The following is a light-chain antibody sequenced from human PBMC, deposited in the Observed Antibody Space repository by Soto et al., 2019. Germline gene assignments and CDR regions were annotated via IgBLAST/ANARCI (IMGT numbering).Light chain of an antibody. CDR1: RSLQTW. J-gene: IGKJ1*01. V-gene: IGKV1-5*03. CDR3: QQYTCLWT. Sequence: DIQMTQSPSSLSASVGDIVTITFRASRSLQTWLAFYQQKPGQAPKLLMYQASSLESGFPSIFSASGSGTEFTLTISSLQPDDVATYYCQQYTCLWTFGPGTKVDIK. CDR2: QAS.